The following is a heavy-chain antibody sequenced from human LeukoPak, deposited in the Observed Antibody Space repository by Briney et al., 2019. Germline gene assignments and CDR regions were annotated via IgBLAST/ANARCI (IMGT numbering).Heavy chain of an antibody. CDR2: IYYSGST. V-gene: IGHV4-59*01. D-gene: IGHD3-9*01. Sequence: SETLSLTWTVSGGSFSSYCWSWIRQPPGRGLEWIGDIYYSGSTNYNPSLTSRVTISVDTSKNQFSLKLSSATAADTAEYYCARTQPIFTGYYNWTPLHMWAQGTMVSV. CDR3: ARTQPIFTGYYNWTPLHM. J-gene: IGHJ3*02. CDR1: GGSFSSYC.